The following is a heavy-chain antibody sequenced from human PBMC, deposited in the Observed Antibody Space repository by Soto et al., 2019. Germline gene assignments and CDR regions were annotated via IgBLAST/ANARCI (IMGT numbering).Heavy chain of an antibody. CDR3: ARDLSSGYYDSSGYYPLNWFDP. CDR2: INPSGGST. CDR1: GYTFTSYY. Sequence: GASVKVSCKASGYTFTSYYMHWVRQAPGQGLEWMGIINPSGGSTSYAQKFQGRVTMTRDTSTSTVYMELSSLRSEDTAVYYCARDLSSGYYDSSGYYPLNWFDPWGQGTLVTVSS. D-gene: IGHD3-22*01. V-gene: IGHV1-46*01. J-gene: IGHJ5*02.